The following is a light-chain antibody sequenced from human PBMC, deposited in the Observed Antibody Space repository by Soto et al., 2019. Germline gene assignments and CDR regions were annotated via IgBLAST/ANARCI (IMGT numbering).Light chain of an antibody. Sequence: QSALTQPASVSGSPGQSSTNAYTGTSSDIGGYNFVSWYQHNPGKAPKLMIFAVSNRHSGVSNRFSVSKSGNKASLAISGLRQEDEADYFCYSYTSSSTNVFGSGTALTVL. CDR3: YSYTSSSTNV. CDR1: SSDIGGYNF. J-gene: IGLJ1*01. CDR2: AVS. V-gene: IGLV2-14*01.